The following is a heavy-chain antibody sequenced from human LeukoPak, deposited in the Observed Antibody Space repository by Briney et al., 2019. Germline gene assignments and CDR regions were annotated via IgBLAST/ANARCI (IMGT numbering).Heavy chain of an antibody. J-gene: IGHJ4*02. V-gene: IGHV3-9*03. CDR3: VKDIGSGSYRYGGYFDY. Sequence: GRSLRLSCAASGFPFDDKAMHWVRQAPGKGLEWVAGISRNSDSTGYADSAKGRFTISRDNAKNSLYLQMNSLRAEDMALYYCVKDIGSGSYRYGGYFDYWGQGTLVTVSS. CDR2: ISRNSDST. CDR1: GFPFDDKA. D-gene: IGHD1-26*01.